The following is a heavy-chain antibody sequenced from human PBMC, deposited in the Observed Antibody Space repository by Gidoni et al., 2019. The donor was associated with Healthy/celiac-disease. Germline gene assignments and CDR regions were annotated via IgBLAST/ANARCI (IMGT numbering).Heavy chain of an antibody. CDR2: ISAYNGNT. Sequence: QVQLVQSGAEVKKPGASVKVSCKASGYTFTSYGISWVRQAPGQGLEWMGWISAYNGNTNYAQKLQGRVTMTTDTSTSTAYMELRSLRSDDTAVYYCARGTPGVVVVPAAIGGDYYYGMDVWGQGTTVTVSS. V-gene: IGHV1-18*01. J-gene: IGHJ6*02. CDR1: GYTFTSYG. CDR3: ARGTPGVVVVPAAIGGDYYYGMDV. D-gene: IGHD2-2*01.